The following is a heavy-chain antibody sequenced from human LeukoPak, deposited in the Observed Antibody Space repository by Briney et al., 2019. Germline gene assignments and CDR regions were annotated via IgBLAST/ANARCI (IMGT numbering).Heavy chain of an antibody. D-gene: IGHD3-10*01. V-gene: IGHV4-4*07. J-gene: IGHJ4*02. CDR3: ARDGNHYGSGSYYSFDC. CDR2: IYTSGST. CDR1: GGSISSYY. Sequence: SETLSLTCTVSGGSISSYYWSWIRQPAGKGLEWIWRIYTSGSTNYNPSLKSRVTISVDKSKNQFSLKLSSVTAADTAVYYCARDGNHYGSGSYYSFDCWGQGTLVTVSS.